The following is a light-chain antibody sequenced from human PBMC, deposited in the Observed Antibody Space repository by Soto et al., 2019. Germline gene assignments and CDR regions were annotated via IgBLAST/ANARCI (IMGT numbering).Light chain of an antibody. Sequence: EIVLTQSKATLSLSPGERATLSCRASQSVSTYLAWYQQKPGQAPRLLIYGASSRATGIPDRFSGSGSGTDFTLTISRLEPEDFAVYYCQQYGSSPWTFGQGTKVDIK. V-gene: IGKV3-20*01. CDR2: GAS. J-gene: IGKJ1*01. CDR3: QQYGSSPWT. CDR1: QSVSTY.